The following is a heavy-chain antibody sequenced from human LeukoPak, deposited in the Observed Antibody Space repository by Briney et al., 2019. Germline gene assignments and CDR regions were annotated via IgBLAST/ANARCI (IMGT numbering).Heavy chain of an antibody. D-gene: IGHD6-13*01. V-gene: IGHV6-1*01. CDR2: TYYRSKWYN. CDR1: GDTVSSSTAT. J-gene: IGHJ4*02. CDR3: AQGIAVGGTVGDFAY. Sequence: TLSLTCAISGDTVSSSTATWNWIRQSPSRGLEWLGRTYYRSKWYNDYAVSVKSRISINPDTSKNQFSLHLNSATPEDTAVYFCAQGIAVGGTVGDFAYWGQGSPVTVS.